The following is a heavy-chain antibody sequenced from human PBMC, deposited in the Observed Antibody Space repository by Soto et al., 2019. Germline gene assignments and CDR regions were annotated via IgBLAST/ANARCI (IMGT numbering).Heavy chain of an antibody. CDR2: ISSGSRTI. J-gene: IGHJ4*02. Sequence: EVQLVESGGGLVQPGGSLRLSCAASGFSFSIYSMNWVRQAPGKGVEWVSYISSGSRTIYYADSVKGRFTISRDDAKNSLYLQMSSLRDEDTAVYYRAGSKGPLDYWGQGILVTVSS. V-gene: IGHV3-48*02. D-gene: IGHD6-13*01. CDR1: GFSFSIYS. CDR3: AGSKGPLDY.